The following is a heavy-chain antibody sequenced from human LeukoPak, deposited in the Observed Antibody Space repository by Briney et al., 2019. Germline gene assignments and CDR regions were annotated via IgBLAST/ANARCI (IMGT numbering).Heavy chain of an antibody. D-gene: IGHD6-19*01. CDR3: AKDIGFRWQWLVRASDYYYYGMDV. J-gene: IGHJ6*02. Sequence: PGGSLRLSCAASGFTFSSYAMSWVRQAPGKGLEWVSATSGSGGSTYYADSVKGRFTISRDNSKNTLYLQMNSLRAEDTAVYYCAKDIGFRWQWLVRASDYYYYGMDVWGQGTTVTVSS. V-gene: IGHV3-23*01. CDR2: TSGSGGST. CDR1: GFTFSSYA.